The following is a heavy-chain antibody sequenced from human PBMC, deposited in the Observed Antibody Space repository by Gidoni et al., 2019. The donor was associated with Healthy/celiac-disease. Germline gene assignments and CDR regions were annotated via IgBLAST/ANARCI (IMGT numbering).Heavy chain of an antibody. CDR3: AREGYSYGKYYYYGMDV. V-gene: IGHV1-69*06. CDR1: GGTFSSYA. Sequence: QVQLVQSGAEVKKPGSSVKVSCKASGGTFSSYAISWVRQAPGQGLEWMGGIIPIFGTANYAQKFQGRVTITADKSTSTAYMELSSLRSEDTAVYYCAREGYSYGKYYYYGMDVWGQGTTVTVSS. J-gene: IGHJ6*02. CDR2: IIPIFGTA. D-gene: IGHD5-18*01.